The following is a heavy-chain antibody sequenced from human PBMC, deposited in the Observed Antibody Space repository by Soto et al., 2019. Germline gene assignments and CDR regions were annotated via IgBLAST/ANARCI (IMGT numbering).Heavy chain of an antibody. D-gene: IGHD1-7*01. CDR1: GGSISSGGYY. V-gene: IGHV4-31*03. CDR2: IYYSGST. CDR3: ARVNVYGLKLPYYYGMDV. J-gene: IGHJ6*02. Sequence: SETLSLTCTVSGGSISSGGYYWSWIRQHPGKGLEWIGYIYYSGSTYYNPSLKSRVTISVDTSKNQFSLKLSSVTAADTAVYYCARVNVYGLKLPYYYGMDVWGQGTTVTVSS.